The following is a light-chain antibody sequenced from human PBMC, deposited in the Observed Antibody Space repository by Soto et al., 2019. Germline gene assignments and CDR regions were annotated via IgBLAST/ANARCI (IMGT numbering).Light chain of an antibody. CDR1: NSNIEDNY. CDR3: VARLRSLSRTWV. V-gene: IGLV1-47*01. J-gene: IGLJ3*02. Sequence: QSVLTQPPSASGTPGQRVTISCSGSNSNIEDNYVYWYQQLPGTAPKLLIYKNNQRPSGVPDRFSGSRSGTSASLVISGLRSADEADYYCVARLRSLSRTWVFGGGTKLTVL. CDR2: KNN.